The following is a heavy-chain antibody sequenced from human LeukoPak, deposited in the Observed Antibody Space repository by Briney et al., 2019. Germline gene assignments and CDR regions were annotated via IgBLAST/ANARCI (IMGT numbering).Heavy chain of an antibody. CDR2: INPNSGGT. J-gene: IGHJ4*02. V-gene: IGHV1-2*02. Sequence: ASVTVSRKASGYTFTGYYMHWVRQAPGQGLEWMGWINPNSGGTNYAQKFQGRVTMTRDTSISTAYMELSRLRSDDTAVYYCARDIAKYSSGWYACFDYWGQGTLVTVSS. CDR1: GYTFTGYY. D-gene: IGHD6-19*01. CDR3: ARDIAKYSSGWYACFDY.